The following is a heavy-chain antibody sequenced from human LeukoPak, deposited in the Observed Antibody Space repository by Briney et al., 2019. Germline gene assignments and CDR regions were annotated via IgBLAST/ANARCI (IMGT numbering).Heavy chain of an antibody. CDR3: ARGRCSGGSCYKGHFQH. V-gene: IGHV4-34*01. Sequence: PSETLSLTCAVYGGSFSGYYWSWIRQPPGKGLEWIGEINHSGSTNCNPSLKSRVTISVDTSKNQFSLKLSSVTAADTAVYYCARGRCSGGSCYKGHFQHWGQGTLVTVSS. D-gene: IGHD2-15*01. CDR1: GGSFSGYY. J-gene: IGHJ1*01. CDR2: INHSGST.